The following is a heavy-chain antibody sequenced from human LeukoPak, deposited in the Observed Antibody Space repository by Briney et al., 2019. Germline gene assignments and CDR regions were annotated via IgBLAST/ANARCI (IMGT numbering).Heavy chain of an antibody. D-gene: IGHD6-13*01. CDR1: DFTFSFYW. CDR2: ILPDGSQK. CDR3: GRLAHNAWYAIDH. V-gene: IGHV3-7*01. Sequence: EGSLRLSCVVSDFTFSFYWMTWVRQAPGKGLEWVANILPDGSQKYYVDSVKGRFTISRDNPKNSLYLQINSLRVDDTAVYYCGRLAHNAWYAIDHWGQGTLVTVSS. J-gene: IGHJ4*02.